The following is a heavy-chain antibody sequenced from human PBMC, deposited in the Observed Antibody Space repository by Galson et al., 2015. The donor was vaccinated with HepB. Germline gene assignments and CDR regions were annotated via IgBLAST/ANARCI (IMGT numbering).Heavy chain of an antibody. Sequence: SVKVSCKASGGTFSSYAISWVRQAPGQGLEWMGGIIPTFGTANYAQKFQGRVTITADESTSTAYMELSSLRSEDTAVYYCARVLRDVRLGELSLYQSLGFDYWGQGTLVTVSS. D-gene: IGHD3-16*02. V-gene: IGHV1-69*13. CDR1: GGTFSSYA. J-gene: IGHJ4*02. CDR2: IIPTFGTA. CDR3: ARVLRDVRLGELSLYQSLGFDY.